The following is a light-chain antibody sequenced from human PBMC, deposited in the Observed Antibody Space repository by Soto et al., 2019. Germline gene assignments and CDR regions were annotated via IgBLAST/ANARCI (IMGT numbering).Light chain of an antibody. CDR3: NSYTSATTLRGV. Sequence: QSILTQPASVSGSPGQSITISCTGTSTDVGGDNYVSWYQQYPGKAPKLIIYDVSSRPSGVSDRFSGSKSGNTASLTISGLQAEDEADYHCNSYTSATTLRGVFGVGTKVTVL. CDR2: DVS. CDR1: STDVGGDNY. J-gene: IGLJ1*01. V-gene: IGLV2-14*03.